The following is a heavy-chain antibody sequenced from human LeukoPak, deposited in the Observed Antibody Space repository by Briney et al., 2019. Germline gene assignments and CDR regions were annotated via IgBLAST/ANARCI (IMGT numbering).Heavy chain of an antibody. CDR3: AREGVTAPGDY. J-gene: IGHJ4*02. CDR1: GFTFSNYE. Sequence: PGGSLRLSCAASGFTFSNYEMNWVRQAPGKGLEWVSHIRSSGSTIYYADSVKGRFTISRDNAKNSLYLQMNSLRAEDTAVYYCAREGVTAPGDYWGQGTLVTVSP. CDR2: IRSSGSTI. V-gene: IGHV3-48*03. D-gene: IGHD2-21*02.